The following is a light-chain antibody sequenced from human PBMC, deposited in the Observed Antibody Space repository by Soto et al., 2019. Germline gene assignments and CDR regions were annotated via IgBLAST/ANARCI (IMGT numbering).Light chain of an antibody. CDR1: QSIGSW. Sequence: DIQMTQSPSTLSASVGDRVTITCRASQSIGSWLAWYQQKPGKAPNLLIYDASSLESGVPSRFSGSGSGTEFTLTIISLQPDDFASYYCQQYSTYPFTFGQGTKLESK. J-gene: IGKJ2*01. CDR2: DAS. V-gene: IGKV1-5*01. CDR3: QQYSTYPFT.